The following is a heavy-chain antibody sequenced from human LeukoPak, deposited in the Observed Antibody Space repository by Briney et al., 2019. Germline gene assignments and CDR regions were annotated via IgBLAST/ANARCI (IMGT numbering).Heavy chain of an antibody. CDR3: AKYRYYYDSSGYYQGPDFDY. CDR2: ISGSSGRT. V-gene: IGHV3-23*01. J-gene: IGHJ4*02. CDR1: GFTFSSYA. Sequence: GGSLRLSCAASGFTFSSYAMNWVRQAPGKGLEWVSTISGSSGRTYYADSVKGRFTISRDNSKNTLYLQMDSLKVEDTAIYYCAKYRYYYDSSGYYQGPDFDYWGQGTLVTVSS. D-gene: IGHD3-22*01.